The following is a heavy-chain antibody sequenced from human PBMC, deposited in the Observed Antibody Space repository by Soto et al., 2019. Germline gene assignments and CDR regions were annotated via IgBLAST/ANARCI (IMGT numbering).Heavy chain of an antibody. J-gene: IGHJ3*02. CDR3: ASAKAVVVSALAI. V-gene: IGHV3-23*01. CDR2: ISDSGGSRGGT. D-gene: IGHD2-15*01. Sequence: GGSLRLSCTASGFSFSTFAMTWVRQAPGQGLEWVASISDSGGSRGGTYYADSVKGRFTISRDNSNNTLYLQMDTLRGADTAVYYCASAKAVVVSALAIWGLGTMVTVSS. CDR1: GFSFSTFA.